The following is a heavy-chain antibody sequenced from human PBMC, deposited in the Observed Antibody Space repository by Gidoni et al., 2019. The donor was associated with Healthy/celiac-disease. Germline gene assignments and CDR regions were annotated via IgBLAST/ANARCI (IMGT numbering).Heavy chain of an antibody. V-gene: IGHV3-15*01. J-gene: IGHJ4*02. CDR2: IKSKTDGGTT. CDR3: TTDNPYPQLREQLDY. Sequence: EVQRVESGGGVVKPGGSLRLSCAASGFDISNAWMSWVRQAPGKGLEWVVRIKSKTDGGTTDYAAPVKGRFTISRDDSKNTLYLQMNSLKTEDTAVYYCTTDNPYPQLREQLDYWGQGTLVTVSS. D-gene: IGHD6-6*01. CDR1: GFDISNAW.